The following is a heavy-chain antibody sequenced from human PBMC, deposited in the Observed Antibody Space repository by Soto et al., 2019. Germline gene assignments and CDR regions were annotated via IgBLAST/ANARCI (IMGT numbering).Heavy chain of an antibody. D-gene: IGHD3-9*01. CDR3: ARVTLVTIPYYYYMDV. V-gene: IGHV1-8*01. Sequence: ASVKVSCKASGYTFTSYDINWVRQATGQGLEWMGWMNPNSGNTGYAQKFQGRVTMTRNTSISTAYMELGSLRSEDTAVYYCARVTLVTIPYYYYMDVWGKGTTVTVSS. CDR1: GYTFTSYD. J-gene: IGHJ6*03. CDR2: MNPNSGNT.